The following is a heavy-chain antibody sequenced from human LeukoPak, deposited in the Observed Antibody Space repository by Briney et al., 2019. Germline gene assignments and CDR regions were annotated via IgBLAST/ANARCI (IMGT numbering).Heavy chain of an antibody. CDR1: GYTFTGYY. Sequence: ASVKVSCKASGYTFTGYYMHWVRQAPGQGLEWMGWINPNSGGTNYAQKFQGWVTMTRDTSISTAYMELSRLRSDDTAVYYCAREERAVAGPFDIWGQGTMVTVSS. D-gene: IGHD6-19*01. CDR2: INPNSGGT. CDR3: AREERAVAGPFDI. J-gene: IGHJ3*02. V-gene: IGHV1-2*04.